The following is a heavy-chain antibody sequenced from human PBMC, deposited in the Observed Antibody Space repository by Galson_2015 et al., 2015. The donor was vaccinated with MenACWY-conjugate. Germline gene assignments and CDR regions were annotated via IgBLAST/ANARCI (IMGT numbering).Heavy chain of an antibody. CDR1: GFTFSDYY. V-gene: IGHV3-11*05. CDR2: ISSSSSYT. D-gene: IGHD3-10*01. J-gene: IGHJ6*02. CDR3: ARGPITMVRGVIYYYYGMDV. Sequence: CAASGFTFSDYYMSWIRQAPGKGLEWVSYISSSSSYTNYADSVKGRFTISRDNAKNSLYLQMNSLRAEDTAVYYCARGPITMVRGVIYYYYGMDVWGQGTTVTVSS.